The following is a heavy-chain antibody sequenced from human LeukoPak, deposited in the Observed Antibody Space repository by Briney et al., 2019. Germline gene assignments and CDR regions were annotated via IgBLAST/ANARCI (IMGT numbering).Heavy chain of an antibody. V-gene: IGHV3-30-3*01. Sequence: PGGSLRLSCAASGFTFSSYAMHWVRQAPGKGLEWVAVISYDGSNKYYADSVKGRFTISRDNSKNTLYLQMNSLRAEDTAVYYCAKEPHRGIWQQLADYYYYGMDVWGQGTTVTVSS. CDR2: ISYDGSNK. CDR3: AKEPHRGIWQQLADYYYYGMDV. D-gene: IGHD6-13*01. CDR1: GFTFSSYA. J-gene: IGHJ6*02.